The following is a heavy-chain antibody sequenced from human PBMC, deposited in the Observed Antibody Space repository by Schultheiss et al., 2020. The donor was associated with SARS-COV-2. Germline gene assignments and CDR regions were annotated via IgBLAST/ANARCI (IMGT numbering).Heavy chain of an antibody. J-gene: IGHJ4*02. CDR2: IYFTGIT. D-gene: IGHD5-24*01. V-gene: IGHV4-59*01. CDR1: GSSITGFF. Sequence: SETLSLTCSVSGSSITGFFWTWIRQPPGKGLDPIGNIYFTGITKYNPSLKSRVTISIDTSKNQFSLKLASVTAADTAVYFCARATRVESLFSVRGGSFDFWGRGAQVTVSS. CDR3: ARATRVESLFSVRGGSFDF.